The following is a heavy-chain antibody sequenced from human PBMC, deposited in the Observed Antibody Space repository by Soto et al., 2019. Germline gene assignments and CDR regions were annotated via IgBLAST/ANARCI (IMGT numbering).Heavy chain of an antibody. J-gene: IGHJ3*02. Sequence: SETLSLTCTVSGGSISSYYWSWIRQPPGKGLEWIAYIYYSGSTSYNPSLKSRVTISLDTSKNQFSLRLSSVTAADTAVYYCARTYDDSGPNSGGYGFDIWGPGTMVTVSS. CDR1: GGSISSYY. CDR2: IYYSGST. CDR3: ARTYDDSGPNSGGYGFDI. V-gene: IGHV4-59*01. D-gene: IGHD3-22*01.